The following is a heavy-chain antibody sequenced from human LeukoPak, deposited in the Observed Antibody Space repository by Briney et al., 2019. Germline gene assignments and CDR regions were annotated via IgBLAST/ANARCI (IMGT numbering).Heavy chain of an antibody. V-gene: IGHV3-7*01. Sequence: GGSLRLSCAASGFTFNNYWMTWVRQALGKGLEWVGNINLDGSDKYYGDSVKGRFTISRDNAKNSLYLQMNSLRAEDTAVYYCARDTRYFDYWGQGNMVTVSS. J-gene: IGHJ4*02. CDR3: ARDTRYFDY. CDR1: GFTFNNYW. CDR2: INLDGSDK.